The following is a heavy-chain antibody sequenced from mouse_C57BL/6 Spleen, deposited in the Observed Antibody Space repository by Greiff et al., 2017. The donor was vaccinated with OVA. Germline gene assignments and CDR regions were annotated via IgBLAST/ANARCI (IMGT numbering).Heavy chain of an antibody. CDR1: GFTFSDYY. J-gene: IGHJ2*01. CDR3: ARDDGYYRAFDY. V-gene: IGHV5-16*01. CDR2: INYDGSST. D-gene: IGHD2-3*01. Sequence: EVMLVESEGGLVQPGSSMKLSCTASGFTFSDYYMAWVRQVPEKGLEWVANINYDGSSTYYLDSLKSRFIISRDNAKNILYLQMSSLKSEDTATYYCARDDGYYRAFDYWGQGTTLTVSS.